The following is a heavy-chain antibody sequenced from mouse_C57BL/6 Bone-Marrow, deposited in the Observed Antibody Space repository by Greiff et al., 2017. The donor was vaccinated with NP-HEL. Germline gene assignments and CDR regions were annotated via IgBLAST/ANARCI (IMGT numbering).Heavy chain of an antibody. D-gene: IGHD1-1*01. CDR3: ARSPFTTVVPYWYFDV. V-gene: IGHV1-59*01. Sequence: QVQLQQPGAELVRPGTSVKLSCKASGYTFTSYWMHWVKQRPGQGLEWIGVIDPSDSYTNYNQKFKGKATLTVDTSSSTAYMQLSSLTSEDSAVYYCARSPFTTVVPYWYFDVWGTGTTVTVSS. J-gene: IGHJ1*03. CDR2: IDPSDSYT. CDR1: GYTFTSYW.